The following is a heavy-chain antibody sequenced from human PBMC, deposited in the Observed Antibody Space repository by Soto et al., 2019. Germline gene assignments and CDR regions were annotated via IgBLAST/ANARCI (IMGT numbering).Heavy chain of an antibody. D-gene: IGHD2-21*01. CDR1: GGTFSSYT. Sequence: QVQLVQSGAEVKKPGSSVNVSCKAAGGTFSSYTISWVRQAPGQGLEWMGRIIPILGISNDAQKFQGRVTITADKYPSTAYLELSSLRSEDTAVYYCARVEPCGSEGGAEYFQHWGQGTLVTVSS. CDR2: IIPILGIS. V-gene: IGHV1-69*02. J-gene: IGHJ1*01. CDR3: ARVEPCGSEGGAEYFQH.